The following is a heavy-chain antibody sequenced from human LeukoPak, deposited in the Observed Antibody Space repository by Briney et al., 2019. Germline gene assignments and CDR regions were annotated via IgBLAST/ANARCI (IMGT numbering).Heavy chain of an antibody. CDR2: ISWNSGSI. V-gene: IGHV3-9*01. CDR3: AKGLRITIFGVVHYGMDV. Sequence: GRSLRLSCAASGFTFYDYAMPWVRQAPGQGLEWVSGISWNSGSIAYADSVKGRFTISRDNAKNSLYLQMNSLRAEDTALYYCAKGLRITIFGVVHYGMDVWGQGTTVTVSS. D-gene: IGHD3-3*01. CDR1: GFTFYDYA. J-gene: IGHJ6*02.